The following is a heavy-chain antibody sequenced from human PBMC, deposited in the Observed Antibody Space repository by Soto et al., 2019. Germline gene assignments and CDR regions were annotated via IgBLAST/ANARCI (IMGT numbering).Heavy chain of an antibody. CDR2: VYSGGAT. V-gene: IGHV3-53*04. CDR1: GFTVRSNY. D-gene: IGHD3-10*01. J-gene: IGHJ4*02. CDR3: VRGRYGSEIH. Sequence: PGGSLRLSCAAFGFTVRSNYMTWVRLAPGKGLEWVSLVYSGGATHYAASVKGRFTISTHSSQNTLFLQMNSLRTEDTATYYCVRGRYGSEIHWGQGTKVTVSS.